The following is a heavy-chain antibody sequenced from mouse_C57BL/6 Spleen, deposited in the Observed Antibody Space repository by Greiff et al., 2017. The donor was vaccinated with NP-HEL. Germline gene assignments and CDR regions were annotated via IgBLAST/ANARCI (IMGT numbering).Heavy chain of an antibody. V-gene: IGHV3-6*01. J-gene: IGHJ3*01. CDR2: ISYDGSN. CDR1: GYSITSGYY. CDR3: ARADGYYVGWFAY. D-gene: IGHD2-3*01. Sequence: VQLQQSGPGLVKPSQSLSLTCSVTGYSITSGYYWNRIRQFPGNKLEWMGYISYDGSNNYNPSLKNRISITRDTSKNQFFLKLNSVTTEDTATYYCARADGYYVGWFAYWGQGTLVTVSA.